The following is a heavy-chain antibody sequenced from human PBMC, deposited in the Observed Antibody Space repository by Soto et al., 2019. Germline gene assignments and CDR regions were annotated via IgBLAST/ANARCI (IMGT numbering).Heavy chain of an antibody. V-gene: IGHV3-23*01. CDR2: ISGSGAST. CDR1: GFTFSSFA. J-gene: IGHJ5*02. CDR3: ATHSWTAA. Sequence: PXXSLRLSCAASGFTFSSFAMSWVRQAPGKGLEWVSAISGSGASTYYADSVKGRFTISRDNSKDTLYLKMNSLRAEDTAVFYCATHSWTAAWGQGTLVTVSS. D-gene: IGHD3-3*02.